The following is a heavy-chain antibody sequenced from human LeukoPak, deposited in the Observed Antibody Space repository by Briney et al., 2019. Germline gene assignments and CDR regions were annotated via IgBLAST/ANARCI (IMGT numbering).Heavy chain of an antibody. CDR2: IHYSGST. CDR3: AIWGSDAFDI. J-gene: IGHJ3*02. Sequence: SETLSLTCTVSGGSIINYYWSWIRQPPGKGLEWIGYIHYSGSTKYNPSLNSRVTISVDTSKNQFSLKLSSVTAADTAVYYCAIWGSDAFDIWGQGTMVSVSS. D-gene: IGHD7-27*01. CDR1: GGSIINYY. V-gene: IGHV4-59*08.